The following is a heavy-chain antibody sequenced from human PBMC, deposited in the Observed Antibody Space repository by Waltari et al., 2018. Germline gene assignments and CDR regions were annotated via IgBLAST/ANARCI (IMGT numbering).Heavy chain of an antibody. V-gene: IGHV1-46*01. Sequence: QVQLVQSGAEVKKPGASVKVSCKASGYTFTSYYMHWVRQAPGQGLEWMGIINPGGGSKSYAQKLQGRVTMTRDTSTSTVYMELSSLRSEDTAVYYCARAHMNPKVGKIHEDFDYWGQGTLVTVSS. D-gene: IGHD2-21*01. CDR3: ARAHMNPKVGKIHEDFDY. CDR2: INPGGGSK. J-gene: IGHJ4*02. CDR1: GYTFTSYY.